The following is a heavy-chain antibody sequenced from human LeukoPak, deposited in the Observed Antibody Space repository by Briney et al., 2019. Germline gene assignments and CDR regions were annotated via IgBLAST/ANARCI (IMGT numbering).Heavy chain of an antibody. Sequence: SETLSLTCTVSGGSISSSSYYWGWIRQPPGKGLEWIGSIYYSGSTYYNPSLKSRVTISVDTSKNQFSLKLSSVTAADTAVYYCVPGGSVGWLQIRDWFDPWGQGTLVTVSS. V-gene: IGHV4-39*07. D-gene: IGHD5-24*01. CDR1: GGSISSSSYY. CDR2: IYYSGST. CDR3: VPGGSVGWLQIRDWFDP. J-gene: IGHJ5*02.